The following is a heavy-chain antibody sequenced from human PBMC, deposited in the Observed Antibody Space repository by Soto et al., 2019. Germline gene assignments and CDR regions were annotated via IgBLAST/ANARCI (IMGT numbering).Heavy chain of an antibody. D-gene: IGHD3-10*01. Sequence: ASVKVSCKASGSTFTSYGISWVRQAPGQGLEWMGWISAYNGNTNYAQKLQGRVTMTTDTSTSTAYMELRSLRSDDTAVYYCARDPHYYYGSGSSPLPFDYWGQGTLVTVSS. CDR2: ISAYNGNT. CDR1: GSTFTSYG. J-gene: IGHJ4*02. V-gene: IGHV1-18*04. CDR3: ARDPHYYYGSGSSPLPFDY.